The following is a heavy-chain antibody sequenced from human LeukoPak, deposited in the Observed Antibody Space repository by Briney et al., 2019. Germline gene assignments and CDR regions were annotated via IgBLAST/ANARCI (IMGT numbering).Heavy chain of an antibody. D-gene: IGHD2-21*02. CDR3: AKVGYCPGNCYRTHDY. V-gene: IGHV3-23*01. CDR1: GFTFSDSV. CDR2: ISGDAGVT. J-gene: IGHJ4*02. Sequence: GGSLRLSCAASGFTFSDSVMSWVRQAPGKGLEWVSAISGDAGVTYYAASVKGRFTISRDNSKNTVYLQMNSLRAEDTATYYCAKVGYCPGNCYRTHDYWGQGALVTVSS.